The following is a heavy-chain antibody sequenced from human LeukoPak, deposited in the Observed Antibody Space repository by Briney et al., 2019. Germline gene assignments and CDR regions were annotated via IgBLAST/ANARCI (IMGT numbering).Heavy chain of an antibody. J-gene: IGHJ4*02. CDR1: GFTSITYG. V-gene: IGHV3-30*02. Sequence: GGSLRLSCVASGFTSITYGIHWVRQAPGRGLDWVAYIRSDGSDKYYADSVKGRFTISRDNSENTVFLQMNSLRPEDTAVYYCVADFDYWGQGTLVTVSS. CDR2: IRSDGSDK. CDR3: VADFDY.